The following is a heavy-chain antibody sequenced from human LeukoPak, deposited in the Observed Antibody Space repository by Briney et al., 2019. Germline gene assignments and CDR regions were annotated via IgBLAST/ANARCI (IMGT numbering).Heavy chain of an antibody. Sequence: PSETLSLTCTVSGGSISSSSYYWGWIRQPPGKGLEWIGSIYYSGSTYYNPSLKSRVTISVDTSKNQFSLKLSSVTAADTAVYYCAFSGGSCYQCFQHWGQGTLVTVSS. CDR2: IYYSGST. CDR3: AFSGGSCYQCFQH. J-gene: IGHJ1*01. D-gene: IGHD2-15*01. CDR1: GGSISSSSYY. V-gene: IGHV4-39*07.